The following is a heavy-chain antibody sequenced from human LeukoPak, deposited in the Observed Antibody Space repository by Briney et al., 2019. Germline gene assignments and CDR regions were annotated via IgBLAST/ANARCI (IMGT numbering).Heavy chain of an antibody. J-gene: IGHJ5*02. V-gene: IGHV1-18*04. CDR2: ISAYNGNT. CDR1: GYTFTSYG. CDR3: ARGYEQWLPDGGFDP. Sequence: ASVKVSCKASGYTFTSYGISWVRQAPGQGLEWMGWISAYNGNTNYAQKLQDRVTMTTDTSTSTAYMELRSLRSDDTAVYYCARGYEQWLPDGGFDPWGQGTLVTVSS. D-gene: IGHD6-19*01.